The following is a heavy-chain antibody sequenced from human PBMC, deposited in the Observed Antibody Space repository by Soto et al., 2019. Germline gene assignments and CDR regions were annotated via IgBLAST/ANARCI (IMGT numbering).Heavy chain of an antibody. D-gene: IGHD2-2*02. CDR2: LHHSGTT. V-gene: IGHV4-38-2*01. CDR3: PRIYCSTTSCHINGMDF. J-gene: IGHJ6*02. CDR1: GYSISTGYS. Sequence: SETLSLTCAVSGYSISTGYSWGWIRQPPGRGLEWIGTLHHSGTTFYNPSLQTRVTISLDTSKNRFSLELSPVTAADTAVYYCPRIYCSTTSCHINGMDFWGQGTTVTVSS.